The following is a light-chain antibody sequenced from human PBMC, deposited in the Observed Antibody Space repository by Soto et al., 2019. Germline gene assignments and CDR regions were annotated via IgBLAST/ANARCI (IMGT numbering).Light chain of an antibody. CDR3: QEYESSPYT. J-gene: IGKJ2*01. CDR1: QSITTRR. Sequence: EIVLTQSPGTLSLSPGERATLSCRASQSITTRRSAWYQQKPGQAPRLLIYGASSRPGGIPDRFSGSGSGTDFTFTISRLEPEDFAVYYCQEYESSPYTFGQGSKLDIK. CDR2: GAS. V-gene: IGKV3-20*01.